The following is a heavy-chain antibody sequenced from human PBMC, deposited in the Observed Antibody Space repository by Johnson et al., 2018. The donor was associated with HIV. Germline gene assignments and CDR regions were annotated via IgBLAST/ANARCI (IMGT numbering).Heavy chain of an antibody. CDR2: IYSGGSQ. CDR3: ARVAPAHDAFDI. V-gene: IGHV3-66*02. CDR1: GFTVSTNY. J-gene: IGHJ3*02. Sequence: VQLVESGGGVERPGGSLRLSCASGFTVSTNYMSWVRQAPGKGLEWVSVIYSGGSQYYADSVKGRFTISRDNSKNTLYLQMNSLRAEDTAVYYCARVAPAHDAFDIWGQGTMVTVSS. D-gene: IGHD2-2*01.